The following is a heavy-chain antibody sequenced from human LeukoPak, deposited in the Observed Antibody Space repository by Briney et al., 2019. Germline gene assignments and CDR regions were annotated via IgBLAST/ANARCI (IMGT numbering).Heavy chain of an antibody. Sequence: GASVKASCKASGGTFSSYAISWVRQAPGQGFEWMGGIIPIFGTANYAQKFQGRVTITADESTSTAYVELSRLRSEDTAVYYCARGYCGGGSCYNSRGWFDPWGQGTLVTVSS. D-gene: IGHD2-15*01. CDR2: IIPIFGTA. CDR3: ARGYCGGGSCYNSRGWFDP. V-gene: IGHV1-69*13. J-gene: IGHJ5*02. CDR1: GGTFSSYA.